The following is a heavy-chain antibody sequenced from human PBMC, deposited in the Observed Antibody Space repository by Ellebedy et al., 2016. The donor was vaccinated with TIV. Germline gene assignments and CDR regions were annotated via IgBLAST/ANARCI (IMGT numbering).Heavy chain of an antibody. Sequence: AASVKVSCKASGYTFTSYGISWVRQAPGQGLEWMGWISAYNGNTNYAQKLQGSVTMTTDTSTSTAYMELRSLRSDDTAVYYCARGFRYGSGRWPLDYWGQGTLVTVSS. CDR2: ISAYNGNT. J-gene: IGHJ4*02. D-gene: IGHD4-23*01. CDR1: GYTFTSYG. CDR3: ARGFRYGSGRWPLDY. V-gene: IGHV1-18*01.